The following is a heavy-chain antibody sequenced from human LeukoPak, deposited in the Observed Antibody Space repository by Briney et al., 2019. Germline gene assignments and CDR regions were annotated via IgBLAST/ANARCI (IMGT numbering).Heavy chain of an antibody. J-gene: IGHJ5*02. CDR1: GGSISSSSYY. Sequence: SETLSLTCTVSGGSISSSSYYWGWIRQPPGKGLEWIGSIYYSGSTYYNPSLKSRVTISVDTSKNQFSLKLSSVTAADTAVYYCARLLWFGELLVGLQWFDPWGQGTLVTVSS. CDR2: IYYSGST. V-gene: IGHV4-39*07. CDR3: ARLLWFGELLVGLQWFDP. D-gene: IGHD3-10*01.